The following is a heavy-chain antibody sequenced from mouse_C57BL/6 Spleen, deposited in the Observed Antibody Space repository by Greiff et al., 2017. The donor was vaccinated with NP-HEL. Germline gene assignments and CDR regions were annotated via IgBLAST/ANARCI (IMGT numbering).Heavy chain of an antibody. J-gene: IGHJ3*01. Sequence: QVQLQQSGAELVRPGASVTLSCKASGYTFTDYEMHWVKQTPVHGLEWIGAIDPETGGTAYNQKFKGKAILTADKSSSTAYMELRSLTSEDSAVYYCTGYYSNYDFAYWGQGTLVTVSA. V-gene: IGHV1-15*01. CDR1: GYTFTDYE. CDR3: TGYYSNYDFAY. CDR2: IDPETGGT. D-gene: IGHD2-5*01.